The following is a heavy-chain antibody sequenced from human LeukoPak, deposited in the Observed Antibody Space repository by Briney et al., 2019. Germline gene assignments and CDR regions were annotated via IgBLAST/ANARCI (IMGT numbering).Heavy chain of an antibody. V-gene: IGHV1-18*01. CDR2: ISAYNGNT. CDR3: ARDGSKRDRSSSLY. Sequence: ASVKVSCKASGYSFSSYGISWVRQAPGQELEWMGWISAYNGNTNYAQKLQGRVTMTTETSTSTAYMELRSLRSDDTAVYYCARDGSKRDRSSSLYWGQGTLATVSS. CDR1: GYSFSSYG. D-gene: IGHD6-6*01. J-gene: IGHJ4*02.